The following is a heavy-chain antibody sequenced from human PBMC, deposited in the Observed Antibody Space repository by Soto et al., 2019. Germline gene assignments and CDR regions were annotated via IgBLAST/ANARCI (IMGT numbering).Heavy chain of an antibody. CDR2: SFSSGGT. V-gene: IGHV3-53*01. J-gene: IGHJ4*02. CDR3: ARDREPDGIWTFDS. CDR1: GFTLDKYT. Sequence: GGSLRLSCAAFGFTLDKYTMGWVRQAPGKGLEWVAESFSSGGTQYADSVKGRFTISRDNSRNMVFLQMNGLRVEDTALYYCARDREPDGIWTFDSWGRELWSPSPQ. D-gene: IGHD3-9*01.